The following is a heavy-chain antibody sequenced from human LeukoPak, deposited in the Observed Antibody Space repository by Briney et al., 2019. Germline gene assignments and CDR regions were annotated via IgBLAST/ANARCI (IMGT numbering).Heavy chain of an antibody. CDR2: IIPIFHTA. CDR3: ARDIPGSSGYFNDAFDM. J-gene: IGHJ3*02. CDR1: GGTFRSYA. Sequence: GASVRVSCKASGGTFRSYAINLVRQAPGQGLEWMGRIIPIFHTANYAQKFQGRVTITTEQSTSTAYMELSSLRSEDTAVYYCARDIPGSSGYFNDAFDMWGQGTMVTVSS. V-gene: IGHV1-69*05. D-gene: IGHD3-22*01.